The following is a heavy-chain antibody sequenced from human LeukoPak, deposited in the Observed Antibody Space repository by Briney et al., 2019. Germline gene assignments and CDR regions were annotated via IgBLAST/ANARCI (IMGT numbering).Heavy chain of an antibody. D-gene: IGHD2-2*01. CDR3: AKVRAYCSSTSCPPAG. CDR2: IRYDGSNK. CDR1: GFTFSSYG. V-gene: IGHV3-30*02. J-gene: IGHJ4*02. Sequence: GGSLGLSCAASGFTFSSYGMHWVRQAPGKGLEWVAFIRYDGSNKYYADSVKGRFTISRDNSKNTLYLQMNSLRAEDTAVYYCAKVRAYCSSTSCPPAGWGQGTLVTVSS.